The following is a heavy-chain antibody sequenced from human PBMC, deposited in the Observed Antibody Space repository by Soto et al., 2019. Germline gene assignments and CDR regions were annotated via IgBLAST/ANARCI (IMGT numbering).Heavy chain of an antibody. CDR2: IIPILGIA. V-gene: IGHV1-69*04. D-gene: IGHD5-18*01. Sequence: SVKVSCKASGGTFSSYTISWVRQAPGQGLEWMGRIIPILGIANYAQKFQGRVTITADKSTSTAYMELSSLRSEVTAVYYCARDSSSIQLWLLDYYYYGMDVWGQGTTVTVSS. CDR3: ARDSSSIQLWLLDYYYYGMDV. J-gene: IGHJ6*02. CDR1: GGTFSSYT.